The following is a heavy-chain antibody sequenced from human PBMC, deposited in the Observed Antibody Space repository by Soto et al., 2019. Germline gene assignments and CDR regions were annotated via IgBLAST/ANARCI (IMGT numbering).Heavy chain of an antibody. J-gene: IGHJ6*02. CDR2: IIPIFGTA. D-gene: IGHD3-22*01. CDR3: ARDSITTGPRGYYYYGMDV. V-gene: IGHV1-69*01. CDR1: GGTFSSYA. Sequence: VQLVQSGAEVKKPGSSVKVSCKASGGTFSSYAISWVRQAPGQGLEWMGGIIPIFGTANYAQKFQGRVTITADESTSTAYMELSSLRSEDTAVYYCARDSITTGPRGYYYYGMDVWGQGTTVTVSS.